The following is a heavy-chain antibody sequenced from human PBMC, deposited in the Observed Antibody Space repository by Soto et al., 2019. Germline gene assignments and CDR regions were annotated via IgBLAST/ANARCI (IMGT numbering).Heavy chain of an antibody. CDR2: ISYDGSNK. Sequence: VQLVESGGGVVQPGRSLRLSCAASGFTFSSYGMHWVRQAPGKGLEWVAVISYDGSNKYYADSVKGRFTISRDNSKNTLYLQMNSLRAEDTAVYYCAKLPGAAAPYGMDVWGQGTTVTVSS. V-gene: IGHV3-30*18. J-gene: IGHJ6*02. CDR1: GFTFSSYG. D-gene: IGHD2-2*01. CDR3: AKLPGAAAPYGMDV.